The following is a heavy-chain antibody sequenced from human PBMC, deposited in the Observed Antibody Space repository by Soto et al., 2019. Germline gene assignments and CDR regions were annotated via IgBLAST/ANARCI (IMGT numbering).Heavy chain of an antibody. J-gene: IGHJ5*02. CDR3: AKDVRGRYSSSWYWFDP. CDR2: ISGSGGST. CDR1: GFTFSSYA. V-gene: IGHV3-23*01. Sequence: EVQLLESGGGLVQPGGSLRLSCAASGFTFSSYAMSWVRQAPGKGLEWVSAISGSGGSTYYADSVKGRFTISRDNSKNALYLQMNSLRAEDTAVYYWAKDVRGRYSSSWYWFDPWGQGTLVTVSS. D-gene: IGHD6-13*01.